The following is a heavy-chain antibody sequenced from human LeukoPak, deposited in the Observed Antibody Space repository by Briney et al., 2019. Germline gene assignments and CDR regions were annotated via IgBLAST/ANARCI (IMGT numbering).Heavy chain of an antibody. D-gene: IGHD6-25*01. CDR2: IIPILGIA. CDR1: GGTFSSYA. V-gene: IGHV1-69*04. J-gene: IGHJ4*02. CDR3: AIARPYHSSDLDY. Sequence: ASVTVSCTASGGTFSSYAISWVRQAPGQGLEWMGRIIPILGIANYAQKFQGRVTITADKSTSTAYMELSSLRSEDTAVYYCAIARPYHSSDLDYWGQGTLVTVSS.